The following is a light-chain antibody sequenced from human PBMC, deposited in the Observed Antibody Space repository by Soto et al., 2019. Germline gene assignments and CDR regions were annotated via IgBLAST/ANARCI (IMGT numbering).Light chain of an antibody. CDR1: SSDVGAYNN. CDR3: CSCTPSSTLV. J-gene: IGLJ1*01. Sequence: QSVLTQPASVSXXXGQSITISCTGTSSDVGAYNNSSWYQQHPGKAPHIIIYDIPPRPSGISNRFSASKSANTASLTISGLQAEDEADYYCCSCTPSSTLVFGTGTKLTVL. V-gene: IGLV2-14*03. CDR2: DIP.